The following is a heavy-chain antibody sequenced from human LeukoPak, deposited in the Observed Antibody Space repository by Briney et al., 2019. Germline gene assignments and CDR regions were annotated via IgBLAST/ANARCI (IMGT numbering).Heavy chain of an antibody. J-gene: IGHJ2*01. D-gene: IGHD6-19*01. CDR3: ASNQWPSWYFDL. CDR2: VYYSGST. Sequence: SETLSLTCTVSGGSISSSGYYWGWIRQPPGKGLEWIGSVYYSGSTYDNPSPKSRVTISLDTSKNQFSLKLSSVTAADTAVYYCASNQWPSWYFDLWGRGTLVTVSS. CDR1: GGSISSSGYY. V-gene: IGHV4-39*07.